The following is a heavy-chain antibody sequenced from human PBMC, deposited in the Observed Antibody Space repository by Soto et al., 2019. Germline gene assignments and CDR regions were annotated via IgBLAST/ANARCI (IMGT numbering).Heavy chain of an antibody. CDR3: AKESFDFWSGYGVNWFDP. D-gene: IGHD3-3*01. J-gene: IGHJ5*02. CDR1: GFTFSSYA. Sequence: GGSLRLSCAASGFTFSSYAMSWVRQAPGKGLEWVSAISGSGGSTYYADSVKGRFTISRDNSKNTLYLQMNSLRAEDTAVYYCAKESFDFWSGYGVNWFDPWGQGTLVTVSS. V-gene: IGHV3-23*01. CDR2: ISGSGGST.